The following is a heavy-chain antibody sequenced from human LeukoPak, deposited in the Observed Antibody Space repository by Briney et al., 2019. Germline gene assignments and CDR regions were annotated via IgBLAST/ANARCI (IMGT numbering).Heavy chain of an antibody. V-gene: IGHV1-2*04. CDR3: ATLGYCSGGSCYDY. J-gene: IGHJ4*02. CDR1: GYTFTGYY. D-gene: IGHD2-15*01. CDR2: INPNSGGT. Sequence: ASVKVSCKASGYTFTGYYMHWVRQAPGQGLEWMGWINPNSGGTNYAQKFQGWVTMTRDTSISTAYMELSRLRSDDTAVYYCATLGYCSGGSCYDYWGQGTLATVFS.